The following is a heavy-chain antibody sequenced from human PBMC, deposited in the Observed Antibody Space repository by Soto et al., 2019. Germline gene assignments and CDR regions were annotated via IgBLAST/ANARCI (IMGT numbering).Heavy chain of an antibody. CDR2: IIPISGTA. CDR1: GGTFSSYA. Sequence: QVQLEQSGAEVKKPGSSVKVSCKASGGTFSSYAISWVRQAPGQGLEWMGGIIPISGTANYVQKFQGRVTIAADESTSTAYMELSSLRSEDTAVYYCARSQGSSTSLEIYYYYYYGMDVWGQGTTVTVSS. V-gene: IGHV1-69*01. J-gene: IGHJ6*02. CDR3: ARSQGSSTSLEIYYYYYYGMDV. D-gene: IGHD2-2*01.